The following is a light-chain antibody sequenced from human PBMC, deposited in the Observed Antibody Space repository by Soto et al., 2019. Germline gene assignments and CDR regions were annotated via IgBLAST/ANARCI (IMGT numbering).Light chain of an antibody. V-gene: IGLV1-47*02. J-gene: IGLJ2*01. CDR1: SSNIGSNY. Sequence: QLVLTQPPSASGTPGQRVTISCSGSSSNIGSNYVYWYQQLPGTAPKLLIYSNNQRPSGVPDRFSGSTSGTSASLAISGLRSEDEAEYYCAAWDDSRSGVVFGGGTKLTVL. CDR3: AAWDDSRSGVV. CDR2: SNN.